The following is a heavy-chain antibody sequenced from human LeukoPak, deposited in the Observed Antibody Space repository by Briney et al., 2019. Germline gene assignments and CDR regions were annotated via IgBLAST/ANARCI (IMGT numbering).Heavy chain of an antibody. D-gene: IGHD3-10*01. J-gene: IGHJ3*02. CDR3: ARSPRDSGSSTLLGVALDI. CDR2: IYYSGST. Sequence: SETLSLTCTVSGGSISSSSYYWGWIRQPPGKGLEWIGTIYYSGSTYYNPSLKSRVTISVDTSKNQFSLKLNSVTAADTAVYYCARSPRDSGSSTLLGVALDIWGQGTVVTVSS. CDR1: GGSISSSSYY. V-gene: IGHV4-39*01.